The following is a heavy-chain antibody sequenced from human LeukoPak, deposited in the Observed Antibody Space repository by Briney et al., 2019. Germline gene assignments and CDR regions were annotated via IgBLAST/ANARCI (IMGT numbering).Heavy chain of an antibody. CDR1: GFTFSIYN. CDR2: ITGSSTYT. Sequence: PGGSLRLSCIGSGFTFSIYNMNWVRQAPGKGLEWVSSITGSSTYTNYADSLKGRFTISRDNSKNTVDVQMNSLRAEDTAVYYCAKDVGGTNFHYMDVWGKGTTVIVSS. V-gene: IGHV3-21*04. J-gene: IGHJ6*03. CDR3: AKDVGGTNFHYMDV. D-gene: IGHD1-26*01.